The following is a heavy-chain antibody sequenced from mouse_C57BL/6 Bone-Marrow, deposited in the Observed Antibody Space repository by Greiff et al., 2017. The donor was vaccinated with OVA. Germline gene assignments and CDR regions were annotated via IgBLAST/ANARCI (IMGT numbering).Heavy chain of an antibody. CDR2: IDPSDSYT. J-gene: IGHJ2*01. Sequence: QVQLQQPGAELVKPGASVKLSCKASGYTFTSYWMQWVKQRPGQGLEWIGEIDPSDSYTNYNQKFKGKATLTVDTSSSTAYMQLSSLTSEDSAVYYCAREDGSSSFDYWGQGTTLTVSS. D-gene: IGHD1-1*01. CDR1: GYTFTSYW. CDR3: AREDGSSSFDY. V-gene: IGHV1-50*01.